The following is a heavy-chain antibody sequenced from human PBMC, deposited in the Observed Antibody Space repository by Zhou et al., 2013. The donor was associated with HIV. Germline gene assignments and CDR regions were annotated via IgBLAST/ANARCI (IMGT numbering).Heavy chain of an antibody. CDR3: ARDCSPTTCYRD. D-gene: IGHD2-2*01. CDR1: GDTFSSFS. CDR2: TIPIFGTA. J-gene: IGHJ4*02. Sequence: QVQLVQSGAEVRKPGSSVKVSCKASGDTFSSFSFSWVRQAPGQGLEWMGGTIPIFGTADYAPKFQGRLTISTDESTTTVYMQLRSLRSDDTAVYYCARDCSPTTCYRDWGQGTLVTVSS. V-gene: IGHV1-69*05.